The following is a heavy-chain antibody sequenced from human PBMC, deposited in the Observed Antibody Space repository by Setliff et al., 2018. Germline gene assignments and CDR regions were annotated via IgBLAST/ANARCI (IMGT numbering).Heavy chain of an antibody. CDR1: GYTFSDYG. CDR3: ARAGMASLHRKGVFEH. V-gene: IGHV1-46*01. J-gene: IGHJ4*02. CDR2: INPGGGSA. Sequence: ASVKVSCKASGYTFSDYGITWVRQAPGQGLEWMGIINPGGGSASIVQKFQGRVTMTSDTSTSTVYMEVTGLTSEDTAVYYCARAGMASLHRKGVFEHWGQGTLVTVSS. D-gene: IGHD3-10*01.